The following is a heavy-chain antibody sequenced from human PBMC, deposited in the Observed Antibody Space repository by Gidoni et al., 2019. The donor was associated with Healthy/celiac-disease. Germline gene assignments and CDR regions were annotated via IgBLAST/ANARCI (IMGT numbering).Heavy chain of an antibody. J-gene: IGHJ3*02. D-gene: IGHD5-18*01. Sequence: EVQLVESGGGLVQPGRSLRLSCTASGFTFGDSAMSWVRQAPGKGLEWVGFIRTKAYGGTTEYAASVKGRFTISRDDSKSIAYLQMNSLKTGDTAVYYCSRGGLYSYGPIFVVFDIWGQGTMVTVSS. V-gene: IGHV3-49*04. CDR3: SRGGLYSYGPIFVVFDI. CDR2: IRTKAYGGTT. CDR1: GFTFGDSA.